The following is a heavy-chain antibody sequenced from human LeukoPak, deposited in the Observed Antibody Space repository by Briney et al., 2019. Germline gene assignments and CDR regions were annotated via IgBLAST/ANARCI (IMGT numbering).Heavy chain of an antibody. CDR2: IYYSGST. CDR1: GGSISSYY. Sequence: SETLSLTCTASGGSISSYYWSWIRQPPGKGLEWIGYIYYSGSTNYNPSLKSRVTISVDTSKNQFSLKLSSVTAADTAVYYCARLSGYSSSWVHYYYYYMDVWGKGTTVTVSS. V-gene: IGHV4-59*01. D-gene: IGHD6-13*01. J-gene: IGHJ6*03. CDR3: ARLSGYSSSWVHYYYYYMDV.